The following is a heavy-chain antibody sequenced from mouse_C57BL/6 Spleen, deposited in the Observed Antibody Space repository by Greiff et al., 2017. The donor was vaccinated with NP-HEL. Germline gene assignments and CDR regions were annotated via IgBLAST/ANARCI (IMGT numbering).Heavy chain of an antibody. CDR2: INPSNGGT. D-gene: IGHD1-1*01. Sequence: QVQLQQPGTELVKPGASVKLSCKASGYTFTSYWMHWVKQRPGQGLEWIGNINPSNGGTNYNEKFKSKATLTVDKSSSTAYMQLSSLTSEDSAVYYCAISDYYGSSYWYFDVWAQGPRSPSPQ. CDR1: GYTFTSYW. CDR3: AISDYYGSSYWYFDV. J-gene: IGHJ1*03. V-gene: IGHV1-53*01.